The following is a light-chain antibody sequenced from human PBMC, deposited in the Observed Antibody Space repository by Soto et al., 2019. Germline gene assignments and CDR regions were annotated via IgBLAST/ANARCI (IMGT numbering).Light chain of an antibody. CDR3: QHYGASQIT. J-gene: IGKJ5*01. CDR1: QSVGYN. Sequence: EIVLTQSPGSLSLSPGERATLSCRASQSVGYNMAWYQQKPGQPPKLLIFGASNRATDIPARFSGGGSGTDFTLTISRLEPDDFAMYYCQHYGASQITLGQGTRLEIK. CDR2: GAS. V-gene: IGKV3-20*01.